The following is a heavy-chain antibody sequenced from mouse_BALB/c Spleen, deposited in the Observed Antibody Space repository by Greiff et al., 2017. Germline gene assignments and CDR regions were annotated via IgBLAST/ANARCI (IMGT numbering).Heavy chain of an antibody. V-gene: IGHV5-12-1*01. CDR1: GFAFSSYD. Sequence: EVMLVESGGGLVKPGGSLKLSCAASGFAFSSYDMSWVRQTPEKRLEWVAYISSGGGSTYYPDTVKGRFTISRDNAKNTLYLQMSSLKSEDTAMYYCARGDYYGSSWYFDVWGAGTTVTVSS. CDR2: ISSGGGST. D-gene: IGHD1-1*01. CDR3: ARGDYYGSSWYFDV. J-gene: IGHJ1*01.